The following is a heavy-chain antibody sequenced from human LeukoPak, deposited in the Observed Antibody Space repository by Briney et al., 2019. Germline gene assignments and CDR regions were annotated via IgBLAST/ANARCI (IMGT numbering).Heavy chain of an antibody. CDR2: ISAYNGNT. CDR3: ARGQQLADFDY. Sequence: GASVKVYCMASGYTFTGCYMHWVRQAPGQGLEWMGWISAYNGNTNYAQKLQGRVTMTTDTSSSTAYMELRSLRSDDTAVYYCARGQQLADFDYWGQGTLVTVSS. D-gene: IGHD6-13*01. CDR1: GYTFTGCY. V-gene: IGHV1-18*04. J-gene: IGHJ4*02.